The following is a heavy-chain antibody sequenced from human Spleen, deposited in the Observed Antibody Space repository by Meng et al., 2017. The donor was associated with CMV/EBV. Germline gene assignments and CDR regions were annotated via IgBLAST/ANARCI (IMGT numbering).Heavy chain of an antibody. V-gene: IGHV3-7*01. CDR3: ARDKGSLAIVAAAGIDY. CDR2: IKQDGSEK. J-gene: IGHJ4*02. Sequence: GESLKISCAASGFTFSSYAMHWVRQAPGKGLEWVANIKQDGSEKYYVDSVKGRFTISRDNAKNSLYLQMNSLRAEDTAVYYCARDKGSLAIVAAAGIDYWGQGTLVTVSS. CDR1: GFTFSSYA. D-gene: IGHD6-13*01.